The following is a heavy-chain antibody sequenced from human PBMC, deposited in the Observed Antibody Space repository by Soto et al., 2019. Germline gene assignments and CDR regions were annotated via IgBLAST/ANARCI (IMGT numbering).Heavy chain of an antibody. CDR3: ARDFFDYYDSSGYRTRTHTPYYYGMDV. V-gene: IGHV3-11*01. Sequence: GGSLRLSCAASGFTFSDYYMSWIRQAPGKGLEWVSYISSSGSTIYYADSVKGRFTISRDNAKNSLYLQMNSLRAEDTAVYYCARDFFDYYDSSGYRTRTHTPYYYGMDVWGQGTTVTVSS. D-gene: IGHD3-22*01. CDR2: ISSSGSTI. CDR1: GFTFSDYY. J-gene: IGHJ6*02.